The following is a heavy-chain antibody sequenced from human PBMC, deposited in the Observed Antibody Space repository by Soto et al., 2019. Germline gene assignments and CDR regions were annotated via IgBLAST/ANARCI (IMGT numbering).Heavy chain of an antibody. V-gene: IGHV1-69*13. CDR2: IIPIFGTA. D-gene: IGHD5-18*01. Sequence: SVKVSCKXSGGTFSSYAISWVRQAPGQGLEWMGGIIPIFGTANYAQKFQGRVTITADESTSTAYMELSSLRSGDTAVYYCARRGYSYGYLFDYWGQGTLVTVSS. J-gene: IGHJ4*02. CDR3: ARRGYSYGYLFDY. CDR1: GGTFSSYA.